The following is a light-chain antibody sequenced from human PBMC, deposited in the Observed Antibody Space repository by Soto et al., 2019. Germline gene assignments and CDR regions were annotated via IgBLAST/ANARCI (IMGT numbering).Light chain of an antibody. CDR1: QSVSNSY. J-gene: IGKJ1*01. CDR3: QQYGSSPRT. CDR2: GAS. Sequence: IVLTQSPGTLSLSPGERATLSCRASQSVSNSYLAWYQQKPGQAPRLLIYGASSRATGIPDRFSGSGSGTDFTLIITRVEPEDFVVYYCQQYGSSPRTFGQGTKVEI. V-gene: IGKV3-20*01.